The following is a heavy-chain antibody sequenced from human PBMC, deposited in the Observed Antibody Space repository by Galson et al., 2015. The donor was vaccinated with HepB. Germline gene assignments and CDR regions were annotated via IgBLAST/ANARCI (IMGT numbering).Heavy chain of an antibody. J-gene: IGHJ6*02. CDR2: ISAYNGNT. CDR1: GGTFTSCG. D-gene: IGHD3-3*01. Sequence: SVKVSCKASGGTFTSCGISWVRQAPGQGLEWMGWISAYNGNTNYAQKLQGRVTMTTDTSTSTAYMELRSLRSDDTAVYYCASSKMHVQYYDFWSGYYRDYYYYYGMDVWGQGTTVTVSS. CDR3: ASSKMHVQYYDFWSGYYRDYYYYYGMDV. V-gene: IGHV1-18*01.